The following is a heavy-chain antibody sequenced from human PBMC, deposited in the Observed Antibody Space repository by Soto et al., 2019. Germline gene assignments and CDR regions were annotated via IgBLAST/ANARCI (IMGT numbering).Heavy chain of an antibody. Sequence: GESLKISCAASGFTFSSYGMHWVRQAPGKGLEWVAVIWYDGSNKYYADSVKGRFTISRDNSKNTLYLQMNSLRAEDTAVYYCARDGSYYYDSSGYSRGLDYWGQGTLVTVSS. CDR2: IWYDGSNK. CDR3: ARDGSYYYDSSGYSRGLDY. D-gene: IGHD3-22*01. V-gene: IGHV3-33*01. CDR1: GFTFSSYG. J-gene: IGHJ4*02.